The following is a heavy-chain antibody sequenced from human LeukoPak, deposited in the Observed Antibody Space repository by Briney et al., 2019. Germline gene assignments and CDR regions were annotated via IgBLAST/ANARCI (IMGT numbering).Heavy chain of an antibody. CDR2: ISGSSSDI. J-gene: IGHJ4*02. CDR3: ARETYSGSGSFNYFDS. CDR1: EFTFRSYS. V-gene: IGHV3-21*01. Sequence: GGSLRLSCAGSEFTFRSYSMHWVRQAPGKGLEWVSSISGSSSDIYYADSVKGRFTISRDNAKNSLYLEMNSLTIEDTALYYCARETYSGSGSFNYFDSWGQGTLVTVSS. D-gene: IGHD3-10*01.